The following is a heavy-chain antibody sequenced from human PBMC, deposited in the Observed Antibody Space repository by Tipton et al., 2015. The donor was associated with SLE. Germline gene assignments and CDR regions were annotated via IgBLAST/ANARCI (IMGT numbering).Heavy chain of an antibody. V-gene: IGHV3-30*02. Sequence: SLRLSCAASGFTFSSYGMHWVRQAPGKGLEWVAFIRYDGSNKYYADSVKGRFTISRDNSKNTLYLQMNSLRAEDTAVYYCARGTYYDGHAFDIWGQGTMVTVSS. J-gene: IGHJ3*02. D-gene: IGHD3-22*01. CDR2: IRYDGSNK. CDR1: GFTFSSYG. CDR3: ARGTYYDGHAFDI.